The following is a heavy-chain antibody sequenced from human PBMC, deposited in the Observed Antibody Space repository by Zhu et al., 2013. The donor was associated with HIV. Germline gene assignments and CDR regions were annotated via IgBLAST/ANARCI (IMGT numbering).Heavy chain of an antibody. CDR1: GFTFSSYG. D-gene: IGHD1-26*01. V-gene: IGHV3-30*18. J-gene: IGHJ4*02. CDR2: ISYDGSNK. CDR3: AKDRRGIRENFDY. Sequence: QVQLVESGGGVVQPGRSLRLSCAASGFTFSSYGMHWVRQAPGKGLEWVAVISYDGSNKYYADSVKGRFTISRDNSKNTLYLQMNSLRAEDTAVYYCAKDRRGIRENFDYVGPGNPGHRSP.